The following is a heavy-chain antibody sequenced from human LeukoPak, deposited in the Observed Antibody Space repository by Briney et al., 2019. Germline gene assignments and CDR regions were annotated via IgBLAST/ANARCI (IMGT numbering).Heavy chain of an antibody. D-gene: IGHD2-2*03. CDR3: ARDGYRLSGYFYYMDV. CDR2: INTHNGDT. V-gene: IGHV1-18*01. J-gene: IGHJ6*03. Sequence: ASVTVSCKASGYTFASFGITWVRQAPGQGLEWMGWINTHNGDTNYAQKLQGRVTMTTDTSTSTAYMELRSLRSDDTAVYYCARDGYRLSGYFYYMDVWGKGTTVTVSS. CDR1: GYTFASFG.